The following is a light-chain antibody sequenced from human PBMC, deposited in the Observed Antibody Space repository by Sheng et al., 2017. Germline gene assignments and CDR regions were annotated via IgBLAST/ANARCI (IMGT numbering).Light chain of an antibody. V-gene: IGKV3-20*01. Sequence: EVVLTQSPGTLSLSPGETATLSCRASQSISSSYLEWYQQKPGQAPRLLIYGASTRATGIPTRFSGSGSGTEFTLTISSLEPEDFAVYYCQYFGSALYTFGQGTKVEI. CDR3: QYFGSALYT. CDR2: GAS. CDR1: QSISSSY. J-gene: IGKJ2*01.